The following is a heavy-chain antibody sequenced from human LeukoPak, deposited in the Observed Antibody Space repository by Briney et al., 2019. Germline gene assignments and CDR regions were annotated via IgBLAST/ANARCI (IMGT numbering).Heavy chain of an antibody. Sequence: ASVTVSCKASGYTFTGYYMHWVRQAPGQGLEWMGWINPNSGGTNYAQKFQGRVTMTRDTSISTAYMELSRLRSDDTAVYYCARGTVVIGAFDIWGQGTMVTVSS. V-gene: IGHV1-2*02. CDR3: ARGTVVIGAFDI. J-gene: IGHJ3*02. CDR2: INPNSGGT. D-gene: IGHD3-22*01. CDR1: GYTFTGYY.